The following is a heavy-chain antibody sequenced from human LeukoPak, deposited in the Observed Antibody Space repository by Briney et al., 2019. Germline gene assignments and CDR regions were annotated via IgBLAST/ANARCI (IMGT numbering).Heavy chain of an antibody. J-gene: IGHJ4*02. CDR3: ATSLFCSNGVCYTGGYYFDY. CDR1: GYSFTSYD. CDR2: MNPNSGNT. Sequence: ASVKLSCKASGYSFTSYDVTWVRQAPGQGLEWMGWMNPNSGNTAYAQKFQGRVTITSDTSITTAYMELSSLRSEDTAVYYCATSLFCSNGVCYTGGYYFDYWGQGTLVTVSS. V-gene: IGHV1-8*03. D-gene: IGHD2-8*01.